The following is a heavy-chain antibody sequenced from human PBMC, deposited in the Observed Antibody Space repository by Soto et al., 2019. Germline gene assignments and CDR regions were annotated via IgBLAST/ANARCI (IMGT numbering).Heavy chain of an antibody. CDR3: ARGGRDYGDYGHAFDI. Sequence: QVQLVQSGAEVKKPGSSVKVSCKASGGTFSSYAISWVRQAPGQGLEWMGGIIPIFGTANYAQKFEGRVTITADESTSTAYMELSRLRSEDTAVYYCARGGRDYGDYGHAFDIWGQGTMVTVSS. V-gene: IGHV1-69*12. CDR1: GGTFSSYA. D-gene: IGHD4-17*01. CDR2: IIPIFGTA. J-gene: IGHJ3*02.